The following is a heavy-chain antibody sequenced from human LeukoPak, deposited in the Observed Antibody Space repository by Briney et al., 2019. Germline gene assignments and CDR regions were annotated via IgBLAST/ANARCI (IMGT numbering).Heavy chain of an antibody. J-gene: IGHJ3*02. V-gene: IGHV2-70*11. CDR1: GFSLSTRGMC. CDR3: ARILPGSYYYDSSGYLQGDAFDI. D-gene: IGHD3-22*01. Sequence: ESGPALVKPTQTLTLTCTFSGFSLSTRGMCVSWIRQPPGKALEWLARIDWDDDKYYSTSLKTRLTISKDTSKNQVVLTMTNMDPVDTATYYCARILPGSYYYDSSGYLQGDAFDIWGQGTMVTVSS. CDR2: IDWDDDK.